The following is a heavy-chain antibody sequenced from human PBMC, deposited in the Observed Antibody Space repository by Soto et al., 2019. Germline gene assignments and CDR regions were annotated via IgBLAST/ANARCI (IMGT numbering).Heavy chain of an antibody. Sequence: SETLSLTCTVSGGSISSSSYYWGWIRQPPGKGLEWIGSIYYSGSTYYNPSLKSRVTISVDTSKNQFSLKLSSVTAADTAVYYCARRRQYSGYDWGEYDYMDVWGKGTTVTVSS. D-gene: IGHD5-12*01. CDR1: GGSISSSSYY. V-gene: IGHV4-39*01. J-gene: IGHJ6*03. CDR2: IYYSGST. CDR3: ARRRQYSGYDWGEYDYMDV.